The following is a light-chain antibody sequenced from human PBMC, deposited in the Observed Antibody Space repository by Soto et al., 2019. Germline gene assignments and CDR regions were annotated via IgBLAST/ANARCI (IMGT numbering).Light chain of an antibody. CDR3: QQSFSPPPVT. J-gene: IGKJ4*01. V-gene: IGKV1-39*01. CDR1: QSISRY. Sequence: DIQVTQSPSSLSAAVGDRVTITCRTSQSISRYIHWYQQRPGRAPTLLISLASSLESGVPSRFSGSGSGTEFTLTISSLQPEDFATYYCQQSFSPPPVTFGGGTRVEI. CDR2: LAS.